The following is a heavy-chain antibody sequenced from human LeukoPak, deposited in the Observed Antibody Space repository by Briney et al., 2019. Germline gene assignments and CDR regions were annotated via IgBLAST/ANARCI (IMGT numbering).Heavy chain of an antibody. J-gene: IGHJ6*02. Sequence: SETLSLTCTVSGGSIDNSHWTWIRQPPRKGLEWIGCIYNRGTTIYTPSLRSRLTISVDTSKNQLSLRLSSVTAADTAAYFCARDAPTSPPAYYGMDVWGRGTTVTVSS. D-gene: IGHD2-2*01. CDR3: ARDAPTSPPAYYGMDV. CDR1: GGSIDNSH. V-gene: IGHV4-59*12. CDR2: IYNRGTT.